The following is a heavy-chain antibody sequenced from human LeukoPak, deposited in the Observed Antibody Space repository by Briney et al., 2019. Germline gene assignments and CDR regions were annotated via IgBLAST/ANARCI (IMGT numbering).Heavy chain of an antibody. V-gene: IGHV1-46*01. Sequence: ASVKVSCKASGNTISDSYMHCVRQAPGQGLEWMGIINPSGLSTSYAQKFQGRVTMTRDTSTSIVYMELSSLRSEDTAVYYCARGGSYSYNWLDTWGQGTLVTVSS. CDR1: GNTISDSY. CDR3: ARGGSYSYNWLDT. D-gene: IGHD1-26*01. J-gene: IGHJ5*02. CDR2: INPSGLST.